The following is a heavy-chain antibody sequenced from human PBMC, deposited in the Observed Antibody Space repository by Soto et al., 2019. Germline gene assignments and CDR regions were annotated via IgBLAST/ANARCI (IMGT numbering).Heavy chain of an antibody. J-gene: IGHJ5*02. Sequence: GGSLRLACSASGFSFSSYPMHWVRQAPGRGLEYVSGIRTNGVGTYYADSVNGRFTISRDNSKNIVYLQMSSLRTDDTALYYCVRDGGNWKYWFDP. CDR1: GFSFSSYP. CDR2: IRTNGVGT. D-gene: IGHD1-1*01. V-gene: IGHV3-64D*06. CDR3: VRDGGNWKYWFDP.